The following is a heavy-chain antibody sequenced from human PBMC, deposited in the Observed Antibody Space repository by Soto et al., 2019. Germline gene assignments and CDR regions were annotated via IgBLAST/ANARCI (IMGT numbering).Heavy chain of an antibody. CDR1: GGSVSSGSYY. Sequence: QVQLQESGPGLVKPSETLSLTCTVSGGSVSSGSYYFNWIRQPPGKGLEWIGYIYYTGSTNYNPSLKSXXTXSVXTSKNQFSLKLSSVTAADTAVYYCATGRDAYKSGYWGQGTLVTVSS. CDR2: IYYTGST. J-gene: IGHJ4*02. D-gene: IGHD1-1*01. V-gene: IGHV4-61*01. CDR3: ATGRDAYKSGY.